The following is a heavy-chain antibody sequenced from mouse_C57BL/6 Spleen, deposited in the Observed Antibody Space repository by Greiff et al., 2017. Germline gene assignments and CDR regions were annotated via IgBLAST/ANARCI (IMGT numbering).Heavy chain of an antibody. CDR2: IDPSDSYT. Sequence: VQLQQPGAELVKPGASVKLSCKASGYTFTSYWMQWVKQRPGQGLEWIGEIDPSDSYTNYNQKFKVKATLTVDTSSSTAYMQLSSLTSEDAAVYYCARRGSTPYYFDYWGQGTTLTVSS. CDR3: ARRGSTPYYFDY. J-gene: IGHJ2*01. D-gene: IGHD2-1*01. V-gene: IGHV1-50*01. CDR1: GYTFTSYW.